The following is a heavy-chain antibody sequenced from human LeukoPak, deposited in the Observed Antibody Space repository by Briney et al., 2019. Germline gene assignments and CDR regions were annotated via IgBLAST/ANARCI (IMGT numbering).Heavy chain of an antibody. CDR1: GFTFSSYA. V-gene: IGHV3-64*01. J-gene: IGHJ4*02. CDR3: ARAHLPNWNDVPVDY. CDR2: ISGNGGST. Sequence: GGSLRLSCAASGFTFSSYAMHWGRQAPGKGLEYVSAISGNGGSTYYANSVKGRFTISRDNSKNTLYLQMGSLRAEDMAVYYCARAHLPNWNDVPVDYWGQGTLVTVSS. D-gene: IGHD1-1*01.